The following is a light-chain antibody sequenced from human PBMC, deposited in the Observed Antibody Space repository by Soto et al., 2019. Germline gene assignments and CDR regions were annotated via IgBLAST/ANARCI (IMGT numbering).Light chain of an antibody. CDR3: SSCTSSSTI. CDR2: DVS. V-gene: IGLV2-14*03. Sequence: QSALTQPASVSGSPGQSITISCTGTSSDIGSYNYVSWYQQHPGRAPQLIIYDVSYRPSGISNRFSGSKSGNTASLTISGLQADDEADYYCSSCTSSSTIFGGGTKVTVL. J-gene: IGLJ2*01. CDR1: SSDIGSYNY.